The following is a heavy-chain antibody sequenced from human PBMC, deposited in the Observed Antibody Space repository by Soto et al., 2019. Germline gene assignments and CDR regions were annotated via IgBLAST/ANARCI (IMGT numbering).Heavy chain of an antibody. CDR2: INPSGGST. CDR3: ARGGPYSSSYYYYNYVMDV. V-gene: IGHV1-46*01. CDR1: GYPFTSHY. J-gene: IGHJ6*01. Sequence: XSVKVACNASGYPFTSHYNHWVRQAPGQGLEWMGVINPSGGSTSYAQKFQGRVTMTRDTSTSTVYMELSSLRSEDTAVYCCARGGPYSSSYYYYNYVMDVWGQGTTVTVSS. D-gene: IGHD6-6*01.